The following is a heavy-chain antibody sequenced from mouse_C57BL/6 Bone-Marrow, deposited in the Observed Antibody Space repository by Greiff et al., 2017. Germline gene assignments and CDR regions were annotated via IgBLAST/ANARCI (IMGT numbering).Heavy chain of an antibody. V-gene: IGHV1-69*01. J-gene: IGHJ2*01. Sequence: QVQLQQPGAELVMPGASVKLSCKASGYTFTSYWMHWVKQRPGQGLEWIGEIDPSDSYTNYNQKFKGKSTLTVDKSSGTAYMQLSSLTSEDSAVYYCARERSYYSNYDFDYWGQGTTLTVSS. D-gene: IGHD2-5*01. CDR1: GYTFTSYW. CDR2: IDPSDSYT. CDR3: ARERSYYSNYDFDY.